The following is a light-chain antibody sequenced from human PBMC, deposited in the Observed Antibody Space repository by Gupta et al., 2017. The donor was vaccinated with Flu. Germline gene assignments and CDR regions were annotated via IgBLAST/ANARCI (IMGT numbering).Light chain of an antibody. J-gene: IGKJ1*01. Sequence: DIVMTQSPDSLAVSLGERATINCKSSQSLLYSSNNKNYLAWYQQEPGQPPKLLFYWASTREPGVPDRFSGSGSGTDFTLTISSLQAEDVAVYFCQQDDSSPRTFGQGTKVEIK. CDR3: QQDDSSPRT. CDR2: WAS. V-gene: IGKV4-1*01. CDR1: QSLLYSSNNKNY.